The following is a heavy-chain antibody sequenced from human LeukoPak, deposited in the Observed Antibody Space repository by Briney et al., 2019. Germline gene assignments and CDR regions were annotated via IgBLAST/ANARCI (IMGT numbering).Heavy chain of an antibody. CDR1: GYTFNNFD. Sequence: GASVKVSCKASGYTFNNFDIDWIRQATGQGLEWMGWMNPNSGNTGYAQKFQGRVTMTRNTSISTAYMELSSLRSEDTAVYYCARRKRAGHAFDYWGQGTLVTVSS. CDR3: ARRKRAGHAFDY. J-gene: IGHJ4*02. CDR2: MNPNSGNT. D-gene: IGHD6-19*01. V-gene: IGHV1-8*02.